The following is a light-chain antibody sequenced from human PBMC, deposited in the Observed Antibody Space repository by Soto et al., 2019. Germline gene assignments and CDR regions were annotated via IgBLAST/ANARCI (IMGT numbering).Light chain of an antibody. CDR1: SGHSSYA. V-gene: IGLV4-69*01. CDR2: LNSDGSH. CDR3: QTWGTGIHYV. Sequence: QLVLTQSPSASASLGASVKLTCTLSSGHSSYAIAWHQQQPEKGPRYLMKLNSDGSHSKGDGIPDRFSGSSSGAERYLTISSLQSEDEADYYCQTWGTGIHYVFGTGTKDRP. J-gene: IGLJ1*01.